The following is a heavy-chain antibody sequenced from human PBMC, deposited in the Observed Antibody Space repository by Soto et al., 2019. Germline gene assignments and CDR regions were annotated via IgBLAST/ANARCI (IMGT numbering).Heavy chain of an antibody. J-gene: IGHJ5*02. CDR2: MYDTGST. CDR1: GASMSSGVYS. Sequence: QLQLQESGSELVKPSQTLSLTCTVSGASMSSGVYSWSWIRQPPGKGLEWIGYMYDTGSTYYNPSLKPRVTISVDMSKNHFSLNLASVTAADTAVYYCARDRGSGSYYPTWGQGILATVSS. CDR3: ARDRGSGSYYPT. V-gene: IGHV4-30-2*01. D-gene: IGHD3-10*01.